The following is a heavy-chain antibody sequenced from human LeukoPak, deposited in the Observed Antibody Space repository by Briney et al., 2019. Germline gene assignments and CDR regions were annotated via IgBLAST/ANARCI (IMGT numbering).Heavy chain of an antibody. V-gene: IGHV1-2*02. CDR2: INPNSGGT. CDR3: ARSGEGREWSPLDRFDP. D-gene: IGHD3-3*01. CDR1: GYTFTGYY. Sequence: ASVKVSCKASGYTFTGYYMHWVRQAPGQGLEWMGWINPNSGGTNYAQKFQGRVTMTRDTSISTAYMELSRLRSDDTAVYYCARSGEGREWSPLDRFDPWGQGTLVTVSS. J-gene: IGHJ5*02.